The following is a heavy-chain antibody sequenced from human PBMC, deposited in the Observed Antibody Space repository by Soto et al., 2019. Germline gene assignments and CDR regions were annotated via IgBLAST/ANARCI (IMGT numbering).Heavy chain of an antibody. D-gene: IGHD4-17*01. CDR2: ISGSGGST. CDR3: AKGYGDRPRVHCDY. Sequence: GGSLRLSCAASGFTFSGYAMSWVRQAPGKGLEWVSAISGSGGSTYYADSVKGRFTISRDNSKNTLYLQMNSLRAEDTAVYYCAKGYGDRPRVHCDYWGQGTLVTVSS. J-gene: IGHJ4*02. V-gene: IGHV3-23*01. CDR1: GFTFSGYA.